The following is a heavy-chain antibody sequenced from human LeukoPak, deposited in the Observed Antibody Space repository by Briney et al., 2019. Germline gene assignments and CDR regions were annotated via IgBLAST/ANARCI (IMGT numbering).Heavy chain of an antibody. J-gene: IGHJ6*02. CDR3: ARVVLGYCSSTSCYSRAEGARYYYGMDV. Sequence: KSSETLSLTCAVSGASISSGGYSWSWIRQPPGKGLEWIGCIYHTGSTHYNPSLKSRVTISVDTSKNQFSLKLSSVTAADTAVYYCARVVLGYCSSTSCYSRAEGARYYYGMDVWGQGTTVTVSS. D-gene: IGHD2-2*01. V-gene: IGHV4-30-2*01. CDR1: GASISSGGYS. CDR2: IYHTGST.